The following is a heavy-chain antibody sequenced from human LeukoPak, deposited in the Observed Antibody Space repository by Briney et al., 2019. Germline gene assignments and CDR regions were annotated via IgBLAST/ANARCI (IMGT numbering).Heavy chain of an antibody. D-gene: IGHD3-10*01. CDR3: ARARIHYYATGADY. CDR1: GFTFSSYA. CDR2: ISYDGSNK. J-gene: IGHJ4*02. V-gene: IGHV3-30*04. Sequence: GGSLRLSCAASGFTFSSYAMHWVRQAPGKGLEWVAVISYDGSNKYYADSVKGRFTISRDNSKNTLYLQMNSLRAEDTAVYYCARARIHYYATGADYWGQGTLVTVSS.